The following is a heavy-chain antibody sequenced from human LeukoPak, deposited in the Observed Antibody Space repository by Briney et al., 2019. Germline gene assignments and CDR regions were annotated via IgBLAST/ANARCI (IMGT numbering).Heavy chain of an antibody. V-gene: IGHV3-23*01. J-gene: IGHJ4*02. CDR1: GFTFSSYA. D-gene: IGHD2-2*02. Sequence: GGSLRLSCAASGFTFSSYAMSWVRQAPGKGLEWVSAISGSGGSTYYADSVKGRSTISRDNSKNTLYLQMNSLRAEDTAVYYCAKDSLLYDGYFDYWGQGTLVTVSS. CDR2: ISGSGGST. CDR3: AKDSLLYDGYFDY.